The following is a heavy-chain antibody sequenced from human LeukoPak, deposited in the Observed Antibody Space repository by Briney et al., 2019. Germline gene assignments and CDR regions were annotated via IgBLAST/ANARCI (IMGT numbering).Heavy chain of an antibody. D-gene: IGHD3-3*01. V-gene: IGHV1-3*01. CDR3: AREPYFDFWSGPDY. J-gene: IGHJ4*02. Sequence: EASVKLSCTASGYTFTSYAMHWVRQAPGQRLEWMGWINAGNGNTKYSQKFQGRVTITRDTSASTAYMELSSLRSEDTAVYYCAREPYFDFWSGPDYWGQGTLVTVSS. CDR1: GYTFTSYA. CDR2: INAGNGNT.